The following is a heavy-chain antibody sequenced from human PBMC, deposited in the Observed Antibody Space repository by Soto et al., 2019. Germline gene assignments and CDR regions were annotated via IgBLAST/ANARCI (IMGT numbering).Heavy chain of an antibody. D-gene: IGHD2-2*02. CDR2: INHSGST. CDR1: GGSFSGYY. Sequence: QVQLQQWGAGLLKPSETLSLTCAVYGGSFSGYYWSWIRQPPGKGLEWIGEINHSGSTNYNPSLMSRVTISVDTAKNKFSLKLSSVTAADTAVYYCARGRLGIWVVLAAINAFDIWGQGTMVTVSS. V-gene: IGHV4-34*01. J-gene: IGHJ3*02. CDR3: ARGRLGIWVVLAAINAFDI.